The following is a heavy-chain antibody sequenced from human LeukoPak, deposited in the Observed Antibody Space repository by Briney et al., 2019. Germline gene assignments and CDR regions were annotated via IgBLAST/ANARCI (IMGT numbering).Heavy chain of an antibody. J-gene: IGHJ5*02. D-gene: IGHD3-16*01. Sequence: PSETLSLTCTVSGGSISSGSYYWSWIRQPAGKGLEWIGRIYTSGSTNYNPSLKSRVTISVDTSKNQFSLKLSSVTAADTAVYYCARLYGWFDPWGQGTLVTVSS. CDR2: IYTSGST. V-gene: IGHV4-61*02. CDR1: GGSISSGSYY. CDR3: ARLYGWFDP.